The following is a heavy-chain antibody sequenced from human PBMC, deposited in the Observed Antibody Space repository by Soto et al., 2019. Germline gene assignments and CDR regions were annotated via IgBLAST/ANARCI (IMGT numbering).Heavy chain of an antibody. J-gene: IGHJ3*02. CDR2: ISGSGGST. CDR1: GFTFSSYA. CDR3: AKGGDPITMIVVALGDAFDI. Sequence: EVQLLESGGGLVQPGGSLRLSCAASGFTFSSYAMSWVRQAPGKGLEWVSAISGSGGSTYYADSVKGRFTIYRDYSKNTLYLQMNSLRAEDTVVYYCAKGGDPITMIVVALGDAFDIWGQGTMVTVSS. D-gene: IGHD3-22*01. V-gene: IGHV3-23*01.